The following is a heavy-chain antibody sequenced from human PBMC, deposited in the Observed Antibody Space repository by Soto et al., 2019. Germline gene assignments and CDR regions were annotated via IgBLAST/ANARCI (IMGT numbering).Heavy chain of an antibody. CDR3: SRAGGYCSGGVCTHYYFYGMDI. J-gene: IGHJ6*02. CDR2: INSDGSST. CDR1: GFTFSHYW. V-gene: IGHV3-74*01. D-gene: IGHD2-8*02. Sequence: EVQLVESGGGLVQPGGSLRVSCAASGFTFSHYWMHWVRQAPGMGLVWVSRINSDGSSTNYADSVQGRFTISRDNSKNTLYLQMNSLRAEDTAVYYCSRAGGYCSGGVCTHYYFYGMDIWGQGTTVTVSS.